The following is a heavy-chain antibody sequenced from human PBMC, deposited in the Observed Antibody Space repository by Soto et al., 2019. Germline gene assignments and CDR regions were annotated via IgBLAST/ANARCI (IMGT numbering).Heavy chain of an antibody. CDR2: IVVGSGNT. D-gene: IGHD5-12*01. V-gene: IGHV1-58*01. Sequence: GASVEVSCQASGFTYTSSAVQWVRQARGQRLAWIGWIVVGSGNTNYAQKFQERVTISVDTSKNHFSLMRSSVTATDTAVYYCARGVYDWDNWGQGTLVTVTS. CDR3: ARGVYDWDN. CDR1: GFTYTSSA. J-gene: IGHJ4*02.